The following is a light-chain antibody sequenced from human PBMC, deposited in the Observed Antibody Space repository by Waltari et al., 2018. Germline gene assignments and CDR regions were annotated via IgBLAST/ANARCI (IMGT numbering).Light chain of an antibody. CDR3: MQSLQTLWT. J-gene: IGKJ1*01. Sequence: DIVVTQSPLSLPVTPGEPASISCRSSQSLLHRNGNNYLEWYLQKPGQSPQLLIYLCSNRASGVPDRFSGSGSGTDFTLRISRVEAEDVGVYYCMQSLQTLWTFGPGTKVEIK. V-gene: IGKV2-28*01. CDR2: LCS. CDR1: QSLLHRNGNNY.